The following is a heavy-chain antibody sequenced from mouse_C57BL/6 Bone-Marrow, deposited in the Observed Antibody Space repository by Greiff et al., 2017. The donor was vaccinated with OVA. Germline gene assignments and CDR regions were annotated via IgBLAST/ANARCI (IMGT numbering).Heavy chain of an antibody. CDR3: ARGYGSYWYFDV. Sequence: QVQLQPPGTALVKPGASVKLSCKASGYTFTSYWMHWVKQRPGQGLEWIGNINPSNGGTNYNEKFKSKATLTVDKSSSTAYMQLSSLTSEDAAVYYCARGYGSYWYFDVWGTGTTVTVSS. J-gene: IGHJ1*03. D-gene: IGHD1-1*01. CDR1: GYTFTSYW. CDR2: INPSNGGT. V-gene: IGHV1-53*01.